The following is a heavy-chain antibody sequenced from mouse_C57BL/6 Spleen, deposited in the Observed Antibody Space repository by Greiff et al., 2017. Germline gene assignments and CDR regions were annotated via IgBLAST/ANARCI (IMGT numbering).Heavy chain of an antibody. J-gene: IGHJ4*01. V-gene: IGHV1-53*01. D-gene: IGHD4-1*01. CDR1: GYTFTSYW. CDR3: ARLGWDSYAMDY. Sequence: QVQLQQPGPELVKPGASVKLSCKASGYTFTSYWMHWVKQRPGQGLEWIGNINPSNGGTNYNEKFKSKATLTVDKSSSAAYMQLSSLTSEDSAVYYCARLGWDSYAMDYWGQGTSVTVSS. CDR2: INPSNGGT.